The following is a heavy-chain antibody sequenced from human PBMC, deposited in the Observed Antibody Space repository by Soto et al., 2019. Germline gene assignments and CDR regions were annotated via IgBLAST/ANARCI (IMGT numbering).Heavy chain of an antibody. D-gene: IGHD3-22*01. CDR2: INHSGST. J-gene: IGHJ5*02. V-gene: IGHV4-34*01. Sequence: PSETLSLTCAVYGGSFSGYYWSWIRQPPGKGLEWIGEINHSGSTNYNPSLKSRVTISVDTSKNQFSLKLSSVTAADTAVYYCAVADYYDSSGLNWFDPWGQGTLVTVS. CDR3: AVADYYDSSGLNWFDP. CDR1: GGSFSGYY.